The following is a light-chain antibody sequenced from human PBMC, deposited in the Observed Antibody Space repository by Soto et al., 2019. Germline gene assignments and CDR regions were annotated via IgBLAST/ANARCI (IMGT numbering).Light chain of an antibody. Sequence: EIVLTQSPATLSLSPGERATLSCRASQSLSSYLAWYQQKPGQAPRLLIYDASSRATGIPARFSGSGSGTDFTLTISSLEPEDFAVYYCQQYNNWPRATFGGGTKVNIK. V-gene: IGKV3-11*01. CDR1: QSLSSY. J-gene: IGKJ4*01. CDR2: DAS. CDR3: QQYNNWPRAT.